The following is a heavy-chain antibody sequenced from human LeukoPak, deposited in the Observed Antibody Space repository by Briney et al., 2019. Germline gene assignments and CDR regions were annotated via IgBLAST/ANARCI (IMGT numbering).Heavy chain of an antibody. CDR2: ISSSSSYI. J-gene: IGHJ4*02. D-gene: IGHD3-9*01. V-gene: IGHV3-21*01. CDR1: GFTFNSYS. CDR3: ARDPTTYYDILTGYYTD. Sequence: TGGSLRLSCAASGFTFNSYSMDWVRQAPGKGLEWVSSISSSSSYIYYADAVKGRFTISRDNAKNSLYLQMNSLRAEDTAVYYCARDPTTYYDILTGYYTDWGQGTLVTVS.